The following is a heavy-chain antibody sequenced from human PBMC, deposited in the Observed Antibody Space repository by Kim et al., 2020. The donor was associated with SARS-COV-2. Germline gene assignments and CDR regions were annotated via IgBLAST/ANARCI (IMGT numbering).Heavy chain of an antibody. D-gene: IGHD2-15*01. CDR3: ARVAQGHCSGGSCYSGWVKGKGGFFDY. CDR2: IYHSGST. CDR1: GGSISSSNW. J-gene: IGHJ4*02. Sequence: SETLSLTCAVSGGSISSSNWWSWVRQPPGKGLECIGEIYHSGSTNYTPSLKSRVTISVDKSKNQFSLKLSSVTAADTAVYYCARVAQGHCSGGSCYSGWVKGKGGFFDYWGQGTLVTVSS. V-gene: IGHV4-4*02.